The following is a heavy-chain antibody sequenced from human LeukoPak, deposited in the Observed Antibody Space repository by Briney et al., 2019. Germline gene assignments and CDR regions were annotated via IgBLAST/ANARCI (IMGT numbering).Heavy chain of an antibody. CDR1: GFTFSLYW. CDR2: ISSSGSTI. V-gene: IGHV3-48*04. Sequence: GGSLRLSCAASGFTFSLYWMSWVRQAPGKGLEWVSYISSSGSTIYYADSVKGRFTISRDNAKNSLYLQMNSLRAEDTAVYYCAELGITMIGGVWGKGTTVTISS. CDR3: AELGITMIGGV. J-gene: IGHJ6*04. D-gene: IGHD3-10*02.